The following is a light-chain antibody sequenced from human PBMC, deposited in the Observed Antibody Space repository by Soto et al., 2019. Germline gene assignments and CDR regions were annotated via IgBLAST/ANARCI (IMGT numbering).Light chain of an antibody. CDR3: SSYTRSSTSYV. CDR1: SSDVGGYNY. J-gene: IGLJ1*01. V-gene: IGLV2-14*01. CDR2: EVS. Sequence: QSALTQPASVSGSPGQSITISCTGTSSDVGGYNYVSWYQQHPDKAPKLMIYEVSNRPSGVSNRFSGSKSGNTASLAISGLQAEDEADYYCSSYTRSSTSYVFGTGTKLTVL.